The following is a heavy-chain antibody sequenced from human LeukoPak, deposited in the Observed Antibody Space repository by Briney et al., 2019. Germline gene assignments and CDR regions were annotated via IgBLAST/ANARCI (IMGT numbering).Heavy chain of an antibody. V-gene: IGHV4-59*08. D-gene: IGHD6-13*01. Sequence: SETLSLTCAVYGGSFSGYYWSWIRQPPGKGLEWIGYIYCSGSTNYNPSLKSRVTISVDTSKNQFSLKLSSVTAADTAVYYCARHSIAAAGTSFDYWGQGTLVTVSS. J-gene: IGHJ4*02. CDR1: GGSFSGYY. CDR2: IYCSGST. CDR3: ARHSIAAAGTSFDY.